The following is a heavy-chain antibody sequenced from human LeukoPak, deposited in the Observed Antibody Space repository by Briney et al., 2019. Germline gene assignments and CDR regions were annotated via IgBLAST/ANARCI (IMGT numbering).Heavy chain of an antibody. D-gene: IGHD5-18*01. CDR2: IYYSGSS. V-gene: IGHV4-39*01. Sequence: SENLSLTCNVSGASIRSGRNYWGWIRQSPGKGLEWIRSIYYSGSSSYNPSLQSRVSISVDTSKNHISLKVFSLTAADTALYYCARHVSSSAMMHYFDYRGQGNLVTVSS. J-gene: IGHJ4*02. CDR3: ARHVSSSAMMHYFDY. CDR1: GASIRSGRNY.